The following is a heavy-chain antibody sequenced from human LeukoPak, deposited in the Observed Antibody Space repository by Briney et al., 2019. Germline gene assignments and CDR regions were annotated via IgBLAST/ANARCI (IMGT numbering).Heavy chain of an antibody. V-gene: IGHV3-30*02. CDR2: IRYNGSNK. CDR1: GFTFSSYG. J-gene: IGHJ4*02. D-gene: IGHD3-22*01. Sequence: GGSLRLSCAASGFTFSSYGMHWVRQAPGKGLEWVAFIRYNGSNKYYADSVKGRFTISRDNSKNTLYLQMNSLRAEDTAVYYCAKDEFRYDTYYFDYWGQGTLVTVSS. CDR3: AKDEFRYDTYYFDY.